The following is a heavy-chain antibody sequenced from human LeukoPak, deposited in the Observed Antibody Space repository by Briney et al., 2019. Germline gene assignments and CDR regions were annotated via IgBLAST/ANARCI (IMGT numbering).Heavy chain of an antibody. D-gene: IGHD5-12*01. CDR3: ARVSGYDWESFYDY. J-gene: IGHJ4*02. V-gene: IGHV4-59*01. Sequence: SETLSLTCTVSGGSISSYYWSWIRQSPGEGLEWIGYIYYSGSTNYNPSLKSRVTISVDTSKNQFSLRLSSVTAADTAMYYCARVSGYDWESFYDYWGQGSLVTVSS. CDR2: IYYSGST. CDR1: GGSISSYY.